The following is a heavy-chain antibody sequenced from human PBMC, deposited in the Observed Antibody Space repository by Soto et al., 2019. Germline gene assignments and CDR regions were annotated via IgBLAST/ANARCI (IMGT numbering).Heavy chain of an antibody. D-gene: IGHD5-12*01. CDR2: ISYDGSNK. CDR3: ASQMATSDY. J-gene: IGHJ4*02. Sequence: SLRLSCAASGFTFSSYAMHWVRQAPGKGLEWVAVISYDGSNKYYADSVKGRFTISRDNSKNTLYLQMNSLRAEDTAVYYCASQMATSDYWGQGTLVTVSS. V-gene: IGHV3-30-3*01. CDR1: GFTFSSYA.